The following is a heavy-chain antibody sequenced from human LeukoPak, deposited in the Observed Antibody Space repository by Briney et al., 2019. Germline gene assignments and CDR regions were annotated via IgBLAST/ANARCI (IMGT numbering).Heavy chain of an antibody. V-gene: IGHV3-48*04. CDR2: ISSSSSTI. J-gene: IGHJ4*02. Sequence: GGSLRLSCAASGLTFSSYSMNWVRQAPGKGLEWVSYISSSSSTIYYADSVKGRFTISRDNAKNSLYLQMNSLRAEDTAVYYCARARSPFDYWGQGTLVTVSS. CDR3: ARARSPFDY. CDR1: GLTFSSYS.